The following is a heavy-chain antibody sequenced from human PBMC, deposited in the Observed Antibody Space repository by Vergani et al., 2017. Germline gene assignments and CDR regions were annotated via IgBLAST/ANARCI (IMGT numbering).Heavy chain of an antibody. Sequence: QVQLVESGGGLVKPGGSLRLSCAASGFTFSDYYMSWIRQAPGKGLEWVSYISSSSSYTNYADSVKGRFTISRDNSKNTLYLQMNSLRAEDTAVYYCARVILKGTTPGYYYMDVWGKGTTVTVSS. V-gene: IGHV3-11*06. J-gene: IGHJ6*03. CDR3: ARVILKGTTPGYYYMDV. CDR1: GFTFSDYY. CDR2: ISSSSSYT. D-gene: IGHD4-17*01.